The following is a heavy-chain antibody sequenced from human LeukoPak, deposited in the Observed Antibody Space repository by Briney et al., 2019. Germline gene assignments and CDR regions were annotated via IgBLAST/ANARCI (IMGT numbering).Heavy chain of an antibody. CDR1: GFTFRTYD. CDR2: MSDDGRNK. Sequence: GGSLRLSCAASGFTFRTYDMHWVRQAPGKGLEWVAVMSDDGRNKYYADSVKGRFTISRDNSKNTLYLQMNSLTPEDTAVYYCAKERFGVLAQDYWGQGTLVIVSS. CDR3: AKERFGVLAQDY. V-gene: IGHV3-30*18. J-gene: IGHJ4*02. D-gene: IGHD3-3*01.